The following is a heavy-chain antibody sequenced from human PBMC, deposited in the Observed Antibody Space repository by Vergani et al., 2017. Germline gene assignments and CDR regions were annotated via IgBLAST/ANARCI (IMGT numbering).Heavy chain of an antibody. D-gene: IGHD3-3*01. V-gene: IGHV3-9*01. CDR3: AKGPTGDYDFWSGYDY. CDR1: GFTFDDYA. Sequence: EVQLVESGGGLVQPGRSLRLSCAASGFTFDDYAMHWVRQAPGKGLEWVSGISWNSGSIGYADSVKGRFTIPRDNAKNSLYLQMNSLRAEDTALYYCAKGPTGDYDFWSGYDYWGQGTLVTVSS. J-gene: IGHJ4*02. CDR2: ISWNSGSI.